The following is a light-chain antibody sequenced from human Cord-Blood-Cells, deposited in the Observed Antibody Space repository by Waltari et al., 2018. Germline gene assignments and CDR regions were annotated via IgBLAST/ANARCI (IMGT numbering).Light chain of an antibody. CDR1: QSISSY. V-gene: IGKV1-39*01. J-gene: IGKJ4*01. Sequence: DIQMTQSPSSLSASVGDIVTTTCRASQSISSYLNWYQQKPGKAPKLLIYAASSLQSGVPSRFSGSGSGTDFTLTISSLQPEDFATYYCQQSYSTPLTFGGGTKVEIK. CDR2: AAS. CDR3: QQSYSTPLT.